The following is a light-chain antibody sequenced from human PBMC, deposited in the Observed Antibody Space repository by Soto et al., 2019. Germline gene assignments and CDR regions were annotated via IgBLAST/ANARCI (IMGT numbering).Light chain of an antibody. Sequence: DIQMTQSPSSLSASVGDRVTITCRASQSIGSYLSWYQQKAGKAPKLLIYNASSLQSGVPSRFSGSGSGTDFTLTISSLQPEDFATYYCQQSSTAPRTFGQGTKLEIK. V-gene: IGKV1-39*01. CDR3: QQSSTAPRT. J-gene: IGKJ2*01. CDR2: NAS. CDR1: QSIGSY.